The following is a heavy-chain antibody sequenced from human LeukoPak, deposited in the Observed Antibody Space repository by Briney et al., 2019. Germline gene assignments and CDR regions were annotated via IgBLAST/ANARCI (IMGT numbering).Heavy chain of an antibody. D-gene: IGHD4-17*01. Sequence: SETLSLTCAVSGYSISSGYYWGWIRQPPGKGLEWIGSIYYSGSNYYNPSLKSRVTISVDTSKNQFSLKLSSVTAADTAVYYCARHLRHYGSDAFDIWGQGTMVTVSS. CDR1: GYSISSGYY. V-gene: IGHV4-38-2*01. CDR2: IYYSGSN. CDR3: ARHLRHYGSDAFDI. J-gene: IGHJ3*02.